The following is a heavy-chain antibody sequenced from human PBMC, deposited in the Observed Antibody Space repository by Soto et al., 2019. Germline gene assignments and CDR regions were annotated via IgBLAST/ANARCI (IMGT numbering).Heavy chain of an antibody. CDR2: IYIGGGT. CDR1: GFIVSSNY. Sequence: EVQLVETGGGLVQPGGSLRLSCETSGFIVSSNYMTWVRQAPGKGLEWVSVIYIGGGTYYADSVKGRFTISRDSSKNTLYLQMNSLRAEDTAVYYCARDRQTEGMDVWGQGTTVTVSS. V-gene: IGHV3-53*05. J-gene: IGHJ6*02. CDR3: ARDRQTEGMDV.